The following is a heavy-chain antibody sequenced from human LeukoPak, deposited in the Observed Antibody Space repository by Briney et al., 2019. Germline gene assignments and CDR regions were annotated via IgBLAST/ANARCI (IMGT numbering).Heavy chain of an antibody. CDR2: ISWKSGSI. CDR1: GFTFDDYA. J-gene: IGHJ6*02. CDR3: AKGEGMDV. Sequence: PGGSLRLSCAASGFTFDDYAMHWVRHAPGKGLEWVSGISWKSGSIGYADSVKGRFTISRDNAKNSLYLQMNSLRAEDTALYYCAKGEGMDVWGQGTTVTVSS. V-gene: IGHV3-9*01.